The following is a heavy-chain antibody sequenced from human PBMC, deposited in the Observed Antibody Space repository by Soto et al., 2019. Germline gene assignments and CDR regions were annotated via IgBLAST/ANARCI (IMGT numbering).Heavy chain of an antibody. D-gene: IGHD6-13*01. CDR2: ISYDGSNK. CDR3: AKSSVYSRSWDFDY. J-gene: IGHJ4*02. V-gene: IGHV3-30*18. Sequence: PGGSLRLSCAASGFTFSSYGMHWVRQAPGKGLEWVAVISYDGSNKYYADSVKGRFTISRDNSKNTLHLQMNSLIAEDTAVYYCAKSSVYSRSWDFDYWGQGTLAT. CDR1: GFTFSSYG.